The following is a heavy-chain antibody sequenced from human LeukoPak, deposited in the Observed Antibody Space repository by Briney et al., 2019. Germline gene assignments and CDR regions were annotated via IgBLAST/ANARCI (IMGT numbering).Heavy chain of an antibody. J-gene: IGHJ4*02. Sequence: SDTLSLTCTVSGGSISSYYWSWIRQPAGKGREWIGRSYTSGSTNHNPSLKSRVTMSVDAPKNQFSLKLSYVPAADTAVYYCARARTQWLDHFEYWGQGSLVTVSS. CDR1: GGSISSYY. V-gene: IGHV4-4*07. D-gene: IGHD6-19*01. CDR2: SYTSGST. CDR3: ARARTQWLDHFEY.